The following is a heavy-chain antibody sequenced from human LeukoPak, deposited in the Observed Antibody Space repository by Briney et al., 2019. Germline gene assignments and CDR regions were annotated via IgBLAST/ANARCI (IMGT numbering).Heavy chain of an antibody. J-gene: IGHJ4*02. CDR3: ARGGENSGFDY. D-gene: IGHD6-19*01. V-gene: IGHV3-21*01. Sequence: GGTLRLSCAASGFSFSSYSMNWVRQAPGKGLEWVSSITRSSIYKYYADSVKGRFTISRDNAKNSLYLQMNSLRAEDTALYYCARGGENSGFDYWGQGTLVIVSS. CDR1: GFSFSSYS. CDR2: ITRSSIYK.